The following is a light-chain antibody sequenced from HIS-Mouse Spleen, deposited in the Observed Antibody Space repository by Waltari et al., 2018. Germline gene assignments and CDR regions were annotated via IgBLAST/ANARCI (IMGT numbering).Light chain of an antibody. V-gene: IGLV1-44*01. CDR3: AAWDDSLNGWV. Sequence: QSVLTQPPSASGTPGQRVTISCSGSSSNIGSNTVNWYQQLPGTAPKLLSYSNNQRAAGVPDRVSGSKSGTSASLAISGLQSEDEADYYCAAWDDSLNGWVFGGGTKLTVL. J-gene: IGLJ3*02. CDR2: SNN. CDR1: SSNIGSNT.